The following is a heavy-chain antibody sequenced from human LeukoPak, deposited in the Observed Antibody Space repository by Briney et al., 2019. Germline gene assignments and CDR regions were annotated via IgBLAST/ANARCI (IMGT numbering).Heavy chain of an antibody. CDR1: GGTFSSYA. CDR3: ARGPIVATIKPRYYIDY. Sequence: SVKVSCKASGGTFSSYAISWVRQAPGQGLEWMGGIIPIFGTANYAQKFQGRVTITADKSTSTAYMELSSLRSEDTAVYYCARGPIVATIKPRYYIDYWGQGTLVTVSS. CDR2: IIPIFGTA. J-gene: IGHJ4*02. V-gene: IGHV1-69*06. D-gene: IGHD5-12*01.